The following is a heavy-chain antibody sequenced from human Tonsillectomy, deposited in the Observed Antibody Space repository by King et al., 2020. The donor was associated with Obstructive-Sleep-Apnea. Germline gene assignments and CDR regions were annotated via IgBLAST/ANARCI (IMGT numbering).Heavy chain of an antibody. CDR2: IGAVGDT. V-gene: IGHV3-13*01. CDR3: ARGAYSSGWFHYGMDV. Sequence: VQLVESGGGLVQPGGSLRLSCAASGFTFSSYDMLWVRQATGKGLEWVSAIGAVGDTYYSGSVKGRFTISRENAKHSLYLQMNSLSAGDTAVYYCARGAYSSGWFHYGMDVWGQGTTVTVSS. CDR1: GFTFSSYD. D-gene: IGHD6-19*01. J-gene: IGHJ6*02.